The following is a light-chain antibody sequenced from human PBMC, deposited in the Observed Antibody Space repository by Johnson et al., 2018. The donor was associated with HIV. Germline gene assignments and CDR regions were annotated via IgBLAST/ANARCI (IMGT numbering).Light chain of an antibody. CDR2: ENT. J-gene: IGLJ1*01. CDR1: SSNIGNNY. V-gene: IGLV1-51*02. Sequence: QSVLTQPPSVSAAPGQKVTISCSGSSSNIGNNYVSWYQHLPGTAPKLLIYENTKRPSGVPDRFSGSKSGSSATLGITGLQTGDEAYYYCGTWESSLSVYVFGTGTKVTVV. CDR3: GTWESSLSVYV.